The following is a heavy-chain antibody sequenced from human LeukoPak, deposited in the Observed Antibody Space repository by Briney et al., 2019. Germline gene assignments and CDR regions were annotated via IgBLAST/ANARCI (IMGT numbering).Heavy chain of an antibody. CDR1: GFTFRSYW. CDR2: INSDGSST. CDR3: ANYGGNSPF. Sequence: QPGGSLRLSCAASGFTFRSYWMHWVRQAPGKGLVWVSHINSDGSSTTYADSVKGRFTTSRDNAKNTLYLQMNTLRVEDTAVYYCANYGGNSPFWGQGTLVTVSS. V-gene: IGHV3-74*01. J-gene: IGHJ4*02. D-gene: IGHD4-23*01.